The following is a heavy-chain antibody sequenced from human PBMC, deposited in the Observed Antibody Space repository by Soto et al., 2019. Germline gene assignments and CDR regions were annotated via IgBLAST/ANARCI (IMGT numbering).Heavy chain of an antibody. J-gene: IGHJ3*02. CDR2: SYYSGST. CDR3: ARHIYCSSTSCYTPGGTYYDFWSGYSAFDI. Sequence: SETLSLTCTFSGGSISSSSYYWGWISQPPGNGLEWIGSSYYSGSTYYNPSLKSRVTISVDTSKNQFSLKLSSVTAADTAVYYCARHIYCSSTSCYTPGGTYYDFWSGYSAFDIWGQGTMVTVSS. CDR1: GGSISSSSYY. D-gene: IGHD2-2*02. V-gene: IGHV4-39*01.